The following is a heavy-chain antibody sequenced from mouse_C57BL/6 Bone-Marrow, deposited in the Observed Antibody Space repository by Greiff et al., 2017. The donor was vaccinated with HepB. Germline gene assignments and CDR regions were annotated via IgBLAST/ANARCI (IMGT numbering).Heavy chain of an antibody. CDR1: GYTFTDYN. J-gene: IGHJ4*01. Sequence: EVQLVGSGPELVKPGASVKIPCKASGYTFTDYNMDWVKQSHGKSLEWIGDINPNNGGTIYNQKFKGKATLTVDKSSSTAYMELRSLTSEDTAVYYCARSYDFMDYWGQGTSVTVSS. CDR2: INPNNGGT. V-gene: IGHV1-18*01. CDR3: ARSYDFMDY. D-gene: IGHD2-4*01.